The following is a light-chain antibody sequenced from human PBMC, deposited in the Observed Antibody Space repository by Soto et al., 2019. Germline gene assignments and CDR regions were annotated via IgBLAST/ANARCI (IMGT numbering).Light chain of an antibody. J-gene: IGKJ1*01. CDR2: GAS. CDR1: QSVSSSY. CDR3: QQSGSTPGRT. Sequence: EILLTQSPGTLSLSPGERATLSCRASQSVSSSYLAWYQHKPGQAPRLLIYGASSRATGIPDRFSGSGSGTDFTLTISRLEPEDVAVYYCQQSGSTPGRTLGQGTKVEIK. V-gene: IGKV3-20*01.